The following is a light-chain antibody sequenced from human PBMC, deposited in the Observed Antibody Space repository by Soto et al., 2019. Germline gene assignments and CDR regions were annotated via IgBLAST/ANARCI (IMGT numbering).Light chain of an antibody. CDR1: QTLINTY. Sequence: EIGLTQAPGTLSLSPGDRATLSCRASQTLINTYLAWYQQRPGLAPRLLIYDASTRAPGIPDRFSGSGSGTDFTLTISRLEPEDVAGYYCQQYTSSPALTFGGGTRVDIK. CDR2: DAS. J-gene: IGKJ4*01. V-gene: IGKV3-20*01. CDR3: QQYTSSPALT.